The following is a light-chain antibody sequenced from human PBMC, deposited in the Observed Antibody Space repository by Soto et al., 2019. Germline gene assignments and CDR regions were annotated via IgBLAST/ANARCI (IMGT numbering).Light chain of an antibody. J-gene: IGKJ4*01. CDR3: QQCDSTPQT. Sequence: DIQMTQSPSSLSASVGDRVTITCRASQSINSHLNWYQQKPGKPPKLLIHTTSSLQSGVPSRFSGSGAGIDFTLTISTLQPEDFATYYCQQCDSTPQTFGGGTKVEI. CDR1: QSINSH. V-gene: IGKV1-39*01. CDR2: TTS.